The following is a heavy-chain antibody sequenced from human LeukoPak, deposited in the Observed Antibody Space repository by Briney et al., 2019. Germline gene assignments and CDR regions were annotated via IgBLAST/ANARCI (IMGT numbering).Heavy chain of an antibody. CDR2: ISAYNGNT. V-gene: IGHV1-18*04. D-gene: IGHD2-2*03. J-gene: IGHJ4*02. CDR3: ARDSGVDIVVVPAAMPAGY. CDR1: AYTFTSYG. Sequence: GASVKVSCKASAYTFTSYGISRVRQAPGQGLEWMGWISAYNGNTNYAQKLQGRVTMTTDTSTSTAYMELRSLRSDDTAVYYCARDSGVDIVVVPAAMPAGYWGQGTLVTVSS.